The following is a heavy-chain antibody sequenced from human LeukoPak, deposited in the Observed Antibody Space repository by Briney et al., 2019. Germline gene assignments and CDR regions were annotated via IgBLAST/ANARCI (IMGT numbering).Heavy chain of an antibody. CDR1: GYSFTSYW. Sequence: GESLKISCKGSGYSFTSYWIGWVRQMPGKGLEWMGIIYPGDSDTRYSPSFQGQVTISADKSISTAYLQWSSLKASDTAVYYCARLPPIFGVVIAFDYWGQGTLVTVSS. CDR2: IYPGDSDT. V-gene: IGHV5-51*01. CDR3: ARLPPIFGVVIAFDY. J-gene: IGHJ4*02. D-gene: IGHD3-3*01.